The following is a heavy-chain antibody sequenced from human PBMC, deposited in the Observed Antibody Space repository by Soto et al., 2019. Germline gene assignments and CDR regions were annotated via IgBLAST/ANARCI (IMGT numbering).Heavy chain of an antibody. CDR3: ARGSIVLVPAADYYYYYGMDV. CDR2: ISYDGSNK. Sequence: GGSLRLSCAASGFTFSSYAMHWVRQAPGKGLEWVAVISYDGSNKYYADSVKGRFTISRDNSKNTLYLQMNSLRAEDTAVYYCARGSIVLVPAADYYYYYGMDVWGQGTTVTVSS. CDR1: GFTFSSYA. J-gene: IGHJ6*02. V-gene: IGHV3-30-3*01. D-gene: IGHD2-2*01.